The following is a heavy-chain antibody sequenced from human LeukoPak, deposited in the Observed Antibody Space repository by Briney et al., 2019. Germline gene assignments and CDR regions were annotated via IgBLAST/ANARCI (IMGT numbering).Heavy chain of an antibody. J-gene: IGHJ6*04. V-gene: IGHV3-30*02. CDR2: IQYDGSNK. D-gene: IGHD3-10*02. CDR1: GFTFSSYG. CDR3: AELGITMIGGV. Sequence: GGSLRLSCAVFGFTFSSYGMHWVRQAPGKGLEWVALIQYDGSNKYYADSVKGRFTISRDNSKNTLYMQMNSLRAEDTAVYYCAELGITMIGGVWGKGTTVTISS.